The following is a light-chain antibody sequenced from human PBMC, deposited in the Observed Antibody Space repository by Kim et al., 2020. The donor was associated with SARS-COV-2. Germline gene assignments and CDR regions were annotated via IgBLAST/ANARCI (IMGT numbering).Light chain of an antibody. CDR1: QGVSSSS. J-gene: IGKJ2*01. Sequence: APGKRATLSWRTSQGVSSSSLVWYQQTPGRAPRVLICCATRRATGIPDRFSGSRSGTEFTLTISRLEPEDFAVYYCQQCDNSPYTFGQGTKLEI. CDR2: CAT. CDR3: QQCDNSPYT. V-gene: IGKV3-20*01.